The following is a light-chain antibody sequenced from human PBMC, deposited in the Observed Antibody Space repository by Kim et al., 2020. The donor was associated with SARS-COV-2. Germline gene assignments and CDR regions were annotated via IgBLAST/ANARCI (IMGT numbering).Light chain of an antibody. J-gene: IGKJ2*01. V-gene: IGKV6D-21*02. CDR1: PSIGTN. CDR2: FAS. Sequence: SVTPKEKVTITCRASPSIGTNLHWYQQKPDQSPRLLIKFASQSISGVPSRFSGSGSGTDFTLTVNSLEAEDAAAYYCLQTSTLPYTFGQGTKLEI. CDR3: LQTSTLPYT.